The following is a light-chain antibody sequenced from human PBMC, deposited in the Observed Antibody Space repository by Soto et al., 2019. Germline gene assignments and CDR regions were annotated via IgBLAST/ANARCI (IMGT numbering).Light chain of an antibody. J-gene: IGLJ2*01. CDR2: DNN. CDR1: SSNIGNNY. Sequence: QSVLTQPPSVSAAPGQKVTISCSGSSSNIGNNYVSWYQQLPGTAPKLLIYDNNKRPSGIPDRFSGSKSGTSATLGITGLQTGDEADYYCGTWDSRVVFGGGTQLTVL. V-gene: IGLV1-51*01. CDR3: GTWDSRVV.